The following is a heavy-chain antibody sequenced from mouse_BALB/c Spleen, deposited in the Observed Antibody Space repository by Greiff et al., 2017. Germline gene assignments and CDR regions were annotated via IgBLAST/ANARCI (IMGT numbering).Heavy chain of an antibody. V-gene: IGHV2-9*02. CDR1: GFSLTSYG. CDR3: ARDQYFDV. CDR2: IWAGGST. Sequence: VKVVESGPGLVAPSQSLSITCTVSGFSLTSYGVHWVRQPPGKGLEWLGVIWAGGSTNYNSALMSRLSISKDNSKSQVFLKMNSLQTDDTAMYYCARDQYFDVWGAGTTVTVSS. J-gene: IGHJ1*01.